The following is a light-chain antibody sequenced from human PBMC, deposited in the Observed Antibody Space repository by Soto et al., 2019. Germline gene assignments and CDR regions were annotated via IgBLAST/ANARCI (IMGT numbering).Light chain of an antibody. CDR1: NIGSKN. CDR2: RDS. J-gene: IGLJ1*01. Sequence: SYELTQPLSVSVALGQTARITCGGNNIGSKNVHWYQQKPGQAPVLVIYRDSNRPPGIPERFSVANSGNTATLTISRAQAGDEADYYCQVWDSSTYVFGTGTKLTVL. V-gene: IGLV3-9*01. CDR3: QVWDSSTYV.